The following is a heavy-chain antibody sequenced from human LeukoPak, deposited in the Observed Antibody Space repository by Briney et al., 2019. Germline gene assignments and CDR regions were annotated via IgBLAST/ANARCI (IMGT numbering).Heavy chain of an antibody. Sequence: GASVTVSCKASGYTFTSYAMHWVRQAPGQRLEWMGWINAGNGNTKYSQKFQGRVTITRDTSASTAYMELSSPRSEDTAVYYCARAGEAAAGPFDYWGQGTLVTVSS. CDR2: INAGNGNT. J-gene: IGHJ4*02. CDR3: ARAGEAAAGPFDY. D-gene: IGHD6-13*01. CDR1: GYTFTSYA. V-gene: IGHV1-3*01.